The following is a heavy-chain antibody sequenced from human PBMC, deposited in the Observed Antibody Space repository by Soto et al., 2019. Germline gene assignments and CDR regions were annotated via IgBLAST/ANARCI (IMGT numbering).Heavy chain of an antibody. CDR1: GFTFSSYD. CDR2: IGTAGDT. D-gene: IGHD6-19*01. CDR3: ARGGGLAVSGPRPFDY. J-gene: IGHJ4*02. V-gene: IGHV3-13*01. Sequence: EVQLVESGGGLVQPGGSLRLSCAASGFTFSSYDMHWVRQATGKGLEWVSAIGTAGDTYYPGSVKGRFTISRENAKNSLYLQMNSLRAGDPAVYYCARGGGLAVSGPRPFDYWGQGTLVTVSS.